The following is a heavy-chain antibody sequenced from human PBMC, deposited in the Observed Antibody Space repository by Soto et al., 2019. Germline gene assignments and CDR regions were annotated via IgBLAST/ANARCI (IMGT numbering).Heavy chain of an antibody. V-gene: IGHV4-39*01. Sequence: PSETLSLTCTVSGGSISRRSYYWGWIRQPPGKGLEWIGSMYYSGSTYYNPSLKSRVTISVDTSKNQFSLKLSSVTAADTAVYYCARGGTPIDYWGQGTLVTVSS. CDR2: MYYSGST. CDR3: ARGGTPIDY. J-gene: IGHJ4*02. D-gene: IGHD3-16*01. CDR1: GGSISRRSYY.